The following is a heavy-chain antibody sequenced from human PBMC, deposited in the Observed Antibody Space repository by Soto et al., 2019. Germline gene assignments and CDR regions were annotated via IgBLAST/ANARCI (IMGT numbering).Heavy chain of an antibody. CDR2: ISYDGSNK. CDR3: AKDLTSVAYDAVDL. J-gene: IGHJ3*01. V-gene: IGHV3-30*18. D-gene: IGHD3-16*01. CDR1: GFIFSSYD. Sequence: QVQLVESGGGVVQPGRSLRLSCAASGFIFSSYDMHWVRQAPGKGLEWVAFISYDGSNKYYADSVKGRFTISRDNSKNTLYLQLHSLRAEDTAVYYCAKDLTSVAYDAVDLWGHGTMVTVSS.